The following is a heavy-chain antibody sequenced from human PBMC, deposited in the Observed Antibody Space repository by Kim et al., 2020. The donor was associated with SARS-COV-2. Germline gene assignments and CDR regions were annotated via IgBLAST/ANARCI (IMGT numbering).Heavy chain of an antibody. CDR1: GYTFTSYD. V-gene: IGHV1-8*01. J-gene: IGHJ5*02. D-gene: IGHD5-12*01. CDR3: ARGRRWLPKLPRPFDP. CDR2: MNPNSGNT. Sequence: ASVKVSCKASGYTFTSYDINWVRQATGQGLEWMGWMNPNSGNTGYAQKFQGRVTMTRNTSISTAYMELSSLRSEDTAVYYCARGRRWLPKLPRPFDPWGQGTLVTVSS.